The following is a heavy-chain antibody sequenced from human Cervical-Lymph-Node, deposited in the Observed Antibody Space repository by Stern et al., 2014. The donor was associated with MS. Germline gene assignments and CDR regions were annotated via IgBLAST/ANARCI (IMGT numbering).Heavy chain of an antibody. CDR3: ARHVQGFDY. J-gene: IGHJ4*02. CDR2: IYPYDSDT. Sequence: MQLVQSGAEVKKPGESLKISCKLSGYSFTIYYIAWVRQMPGKSLEWMGVIYPYDSDTTYSPAFQGQVSFSADKSITSASLQWSSLRASDTAMYYCARHVQGFDYWGQGTLVTVSS. V-gene: IGHV5-51*01. CDR1: GYSFTIYY.